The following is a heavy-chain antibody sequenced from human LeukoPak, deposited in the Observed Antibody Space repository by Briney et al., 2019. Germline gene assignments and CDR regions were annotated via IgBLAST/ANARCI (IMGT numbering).Heavy chain of an antibody. J-gene: IGHJ4*02. D-gene: IGHD5-24*01. V-gene: IGHV1-46*01. CDR1: GYTFTSYY. CDR2: INPSGGST. CDR3: AREWQDGRPFLDY. Sequence: ASVKVSCKASGYTFTSYYMHWARQAPGQGLEWMGIINPSGGSTSYAQKFQGRVTMTRDMSTSTVYMELSSLRSEDTAVYYCAREWQDGRPFLDYWGQGTLVTVSS.